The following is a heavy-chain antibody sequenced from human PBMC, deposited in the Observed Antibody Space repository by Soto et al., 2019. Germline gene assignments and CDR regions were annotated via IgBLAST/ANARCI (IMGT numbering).Heavy chain of an antibody. CDR3: AKSRGSGRYFNPSDAFDF. V-gene: IGHV3-23*01. CDR1: GVTLSIYA. Sequence: GGSLKLARAASGVTLSIYAMGWVRHEQGKGLEWVSSISGSGGGTYYADSVKGRFTISRDNSKNTLSLQMNSLRAEDTAVYYYAKSRGSGRYFNPSDAFDFWGQGTMVTVSS. D-gene: IGHD3-10*01. CDR2: ISGSGGGT. J-gene: IGHJ3*01.